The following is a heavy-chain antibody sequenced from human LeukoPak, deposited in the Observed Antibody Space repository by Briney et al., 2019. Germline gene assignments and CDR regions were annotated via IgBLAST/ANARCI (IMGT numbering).Heavy chain of an antibody. V-gene: IGHV3-74*01. CDR1: GFTFSSYW. CDR3: ARETTLLWFGELLNPAYFYY. D-gene: IGHD3-10*01. CDR2: INSDWSST. Sequence: GGSLRLFCAASGFTFSSYWMHWVRQAPGKGLVWISCINSDWSSTSYADSVKGRFNISRDNAKNTVYLQMKSLSAEDTAVYYCARETTLLWFGELLNPAYFYYWGQGTLVTVSS. J-gene: IGHJ4*02.